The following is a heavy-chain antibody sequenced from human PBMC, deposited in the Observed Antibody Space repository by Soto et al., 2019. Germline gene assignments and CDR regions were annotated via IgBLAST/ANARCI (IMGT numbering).Heavy chain of an antibody. D-gene: IGHD5-12*01. CDR3: VKGEREDIVATIRRDFDY. CDR1: GFTFSSYA. V-gene: IGHV3-64D*06. CDR2: ISSNGGST. Sequence: PGGSLRLSCSAPGFTFSSYAMHWVRQAPGKGLEYVSAISSNGGSTYYADSVKGRFTISRDNSKNTLYLQMSSLRAEDTAVYYCVKGEREDIVATIRRDFDYWGQGTLVTVSS. J-gene: IGHJ4*02.